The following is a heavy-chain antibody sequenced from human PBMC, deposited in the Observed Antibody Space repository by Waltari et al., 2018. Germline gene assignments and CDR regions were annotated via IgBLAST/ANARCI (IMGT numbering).Heavy chain of an antibody. CDR3: ARAGEFRSYYYAMDV. V-gene: IGHV3-48*03. D-gene: IGHD3-10*01. CDR2: ISVGSATI. J-gene: IGHJ6*02. CDR1: GFTFRFYE. Sequence: EVQLVESGGGLVQSGGSLRLSCATFGFTFRFYEMHWVRPAPGKGLEWLSYISVGSATIYYADSVKGRFSISRDDARNSLFLEINSLRAEDSAVYYCARAGEFRSYYYAMDVWGQGTAVSVSS.